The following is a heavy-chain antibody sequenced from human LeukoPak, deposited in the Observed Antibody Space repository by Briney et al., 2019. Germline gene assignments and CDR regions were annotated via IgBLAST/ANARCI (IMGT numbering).Heavy chain of an antibody. D-gene: IGHD6-19*01. CDR3: ARWKAVAGTDYYYYGMDV. J-gene: IGHJ6*02. V-gene: IGHV5-51*01. CDR1: GYSFTSYW. Sequence: GESLKISCKGSGYSFTSYWIGWVRQMPGKGLEWMGIIYPGDSDTRYSPSFQGQVTISADKSISTAYLQWSSLKASDTAMYYCARWKAVAGTDYYYYGMDVWGQGTTVTVSS. CDR2: IYPGDSDT.